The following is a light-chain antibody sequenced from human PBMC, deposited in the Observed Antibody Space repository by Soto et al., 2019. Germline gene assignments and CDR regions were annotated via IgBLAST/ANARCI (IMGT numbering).Light chain of an antibody. Sequence: EIVMTQSPAMLSVSPGERATLSCRASQNVNNRLAWYQQKAGQPPRLLIYGASTRATGIPARFSGSWSGTEFTLTISILQSEDFAVYYCQHFNSWPLLFGQGTKVEIK. V-gene: IGKV3-15*01. J-gene: IGKJ1*01. CDR3: QHFNSWPLL. CDR1: QNVNNR. CDR2: GAS.